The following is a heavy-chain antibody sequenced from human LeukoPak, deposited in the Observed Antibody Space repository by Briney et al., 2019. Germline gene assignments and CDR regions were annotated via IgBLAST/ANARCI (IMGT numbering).Heavy chain of an antibody. D-gene: IGHD1-26*01. J-gene: IGHJ6*02. CDR2: VYYSGNT. Sequence: PSETLSLTCTVSGGSISSSSYYWDWIRQPQGKGLEWIGTVYYSGNTNHNPSLKSRVTMSVDTSKNQFSLRLSSVAAADTAVYYCARRIGNTLFDYFYGLDVWGQGTTVTVSS. V-gene: IGHV4-39*01. CDR3: ARRIGNTLFDYFYGLDV. CDR1: GGSISSSSYY.